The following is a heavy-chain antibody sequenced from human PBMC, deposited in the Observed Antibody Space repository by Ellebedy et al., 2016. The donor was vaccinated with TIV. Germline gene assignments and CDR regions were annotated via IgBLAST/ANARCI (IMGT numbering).Heavy chain of an antibody. CDR3: ARDTADCSEGSCYAHIDP. Sequence: FTISRDNSKNTVYLQMNSLRAEDTAVYYCARDTADCSEGSCYAHIDPWGQGTLVTVSS. D-gene: IGHD2-15*01. J-gene: IGHJ5*02. V-gene: IGHV3-30*07.